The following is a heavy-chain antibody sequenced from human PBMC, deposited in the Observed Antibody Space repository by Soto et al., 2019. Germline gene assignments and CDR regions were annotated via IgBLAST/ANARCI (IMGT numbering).Heavy chain of an antibody. V-gene: IGHV3-66*01. Sequence: EVQLVESGGGLVQPGGSLRLSCAASGFTVSSYYMSWVRQAPGKGLEWVSVIYSGGSTYYADSGKGRCTISRDNPKNPXYLQRNSLRAEVTAVYDRARDPPYGGGYSSDGLDVWGQGTTVTVSS. CDR2: IYSGGST. CDR3: ARDPPYGGGYSSDGLDV. D-gene: IGHD5-12*01. J-gene: IGHJ6*02. CDR1: GFTVSSYY.